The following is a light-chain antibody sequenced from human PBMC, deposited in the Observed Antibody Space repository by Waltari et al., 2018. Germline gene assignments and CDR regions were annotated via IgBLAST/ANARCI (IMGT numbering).Light chain of an antibody. CDR1: SSNIGSNT. V-gene: IGLV1-44*01. CDR3: AAWDDSLNGWV. CDR2: SNN. J-gene: IGLJ3*02. Sequence: QSVLTQPPSASGTPGQRVTTSCSGSSSNIGSNTVNWYQQHPGTAPKLLIYSNNQRPSGVPDRFSGSKSGTSASLAISGLQSEDEADYYCAAWDDSLNGWVFGGGTKLTVL.